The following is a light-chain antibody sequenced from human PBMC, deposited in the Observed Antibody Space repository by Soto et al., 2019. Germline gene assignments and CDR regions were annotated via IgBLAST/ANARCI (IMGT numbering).Light chain of an antibody. J-gene: IGKJ1*01. Sequence: EIVLTRSPGTLSLSPGDRATLSCRASQSLSSNYLAWYQQKPGQAPRLLIYGASRRATDIPDRFSGSGSGTDFALTITRLEPADFAVYFCQQYDTFPRTFGQGTKVEIQ. CDR2: GAS. V-gene: IGKV3-20*01. CDR1: QSLSSNY. CDR3: QQYDTFPRT.